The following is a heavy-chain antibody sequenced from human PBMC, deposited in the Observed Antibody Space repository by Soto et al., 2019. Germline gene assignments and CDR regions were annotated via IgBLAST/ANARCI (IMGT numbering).Heavy chain of an antibody. V-gene: IGHV3-23*01. D-gene: IGHD4-17*01. CDR2: LSGGGANT. J-gene: IGHJ4*02. Sequence: GGSLRLSCAASGFSFSTYSMAWVRQAAGKGPQWVSGLSGGGANTLYIDSVRGRFTISVDNSKNTVYLQMDSLRADDTADYYLARRSGYADAWGQGTLVTVSS. CDR3: ARRSGYADA. CDR1: GFSFSTYS.